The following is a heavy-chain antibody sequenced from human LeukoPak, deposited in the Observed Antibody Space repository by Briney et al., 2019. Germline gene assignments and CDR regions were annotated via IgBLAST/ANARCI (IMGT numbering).Heavy chain of an antibody. Sequence: PSETLSLTCTVSGGSTSSGGYYWSWIRQHPGKGLEWIGYIYYSGSTYYNPSLKSRVTISVDTSKNQFSLKLSSVTAADTAVYYCARDGYSGYDYPGHYYYYYMDVWGKGTTVTVSS. CDR1: GGSTSSGGYY. V-gene: IGHV4-31*03. D-gene: IGHD5-12*01. J-gene: IGHJ6*03. CDR3: ARDGYSGYDYPGHYYYYYMDV. CDR2: IYYSGST.